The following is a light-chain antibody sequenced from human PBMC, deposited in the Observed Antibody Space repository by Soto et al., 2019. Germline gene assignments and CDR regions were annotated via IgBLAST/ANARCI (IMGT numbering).Light chain of an antibody. CDR1: SSDVGGYNY. V-gene: IGLV2-14*01. J-gene: IGLJ1*01. Sequence: QPWLTQPASGSGSPGQSITISCTGTSSDVGGYNYVSWYQQHPGKAPKLMIYEVSNRPSGVSNRFPGSKSGNTASLTISGLQAEDEADYYCSSYTSSSNYVFGTGTKVTV. CDR2: EVS. CDR3: SSYTSSSNYV.